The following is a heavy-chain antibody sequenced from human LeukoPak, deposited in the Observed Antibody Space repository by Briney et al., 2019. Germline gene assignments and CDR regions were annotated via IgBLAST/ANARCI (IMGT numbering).Heavy chain of an antibody. Sequence: ASVKVSCRASGYTFTNYHISWVRQAPGQGPEWIGWISAYNGNTNYAQNLQGRVTMTTDTSTSTAYMELRSLRSDDTAVYYCARDRITVFGVAYAFDIWGQGTMVTVSS. V-gene: IGHV1-18*01. CDR1: GYTFTNYH. CDR2: ISAYNGNT. J-gene: IGHJ3*02. CDR3: ARDRITVFGVAYAFDI. D-gene: IGHD3-3*01.